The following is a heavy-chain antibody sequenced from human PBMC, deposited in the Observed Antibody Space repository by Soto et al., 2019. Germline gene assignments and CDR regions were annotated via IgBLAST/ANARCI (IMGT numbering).Heavy chain of an antibody. D-gene: IGHD3-3*01. Sequence: GESLKISCKGSGYSFTSYWISWVRQMPGKGLEWMGRIDPSDSYTNYSPSFQGHVTISADKSISTAYLQWSSLKASDTAMYYCARGRGYYLDAFDIWGQGTVVTVSS. CDR2: IDPSDSYT. V-gene: IGHV5-10-1*01. J-gene: IGHJ3*02. CDR3: ARGRGYYLDAFDI. CDR1: GYSFTSYW.